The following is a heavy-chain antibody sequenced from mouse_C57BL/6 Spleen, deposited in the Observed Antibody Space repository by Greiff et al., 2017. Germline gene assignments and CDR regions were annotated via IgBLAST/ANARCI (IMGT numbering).Heavy chain of an antibody. Sequence: EVKLMESGGGLVKPGGSLKLSCAASGFTFSNYGMHWVRQAPEKGLEWVAYISSGSSTIYYADAVKGRFTLSRDNAKNTLFLQMTSLRSEDTARYNCARWDWFAYWGQETLVTVSA. D-gene: IGHD4-1*01. CDR3: ARWDWFAY. J-gene: IGHJ3*01. V-gene: IGHV5-17*01. CDR2: ISSGSSTI. CDR1: GFTFSNYG.